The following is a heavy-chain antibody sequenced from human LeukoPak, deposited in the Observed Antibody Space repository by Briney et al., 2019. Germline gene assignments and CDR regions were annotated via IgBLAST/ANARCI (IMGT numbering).Heavy chain of an antibody. V-gene: IGHV3-23*01. Sequence: GGSLRLSCAASGFTFSSYAMSWVRQAPGEGLEWVSATSGSGGSTYYADSVKGRFTISRDNPKNTLYLQMNSLRAEDTAVYYCAKGLGDYYCYGMDVWGQGTTVTVSS. CDR3: AKGLGDYYCYGMDV. D-gene: IGHD4-17*01. CDR2: TSGSGGST. J-gene: IGHJ6*02. CDR1: GFTFSSYA.